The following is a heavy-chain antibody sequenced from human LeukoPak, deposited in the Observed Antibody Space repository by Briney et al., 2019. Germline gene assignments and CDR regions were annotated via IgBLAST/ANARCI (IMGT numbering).Heavy chain of an antibody. Sequence: GGSLRLSCAASGFTFNNYAMSWVRQAPGKGLEWVAVISYDGSNKYYTDSVKGRFTISRDNSKNTLYLQMNSLRAEDTAVYYCARGHIVVVIASSGDFDYWGQGTLVTVSS. D-gene: IGHD2-21*01. CDR3: ARGHIVVVIASSGDFDY. CDR1: GFTFNNYA. CDR2: ISYDGSNK. J-gene: IGHJ4*02. V-gene: IGHV3-30-3*01.